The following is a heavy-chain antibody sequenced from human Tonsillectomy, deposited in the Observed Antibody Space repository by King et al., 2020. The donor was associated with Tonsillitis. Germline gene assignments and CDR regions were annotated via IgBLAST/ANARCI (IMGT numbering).Heavy chain of an antibody. V-gene: IGHV5-51*03. CDR3: ARLLGSRCCWFDP. J-gene: IGHJ5*02. CDR2: SYLGDSAT. CDR1: GYSFTRYG. D-gene: IGHD6-13*01. Sequence: VQLVESGAEVKKPGESLKISCKGSGYSFTRYGIGWVRQMPGKGLEWMGSSYLGDSATSYSPSFQGQVTISADKSISTAYLQWSSLKASDTAMYYCARLLGSRCCWFDPWGQGTLVTVSS.